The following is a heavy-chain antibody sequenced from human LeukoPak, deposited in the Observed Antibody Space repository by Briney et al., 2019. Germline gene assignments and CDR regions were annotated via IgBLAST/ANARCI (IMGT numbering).Heavy chain of an antibody. CDR1: GFTFSNAW. Sequence: GGSLRLSCAASGFTFSNAWMSWVRQAPGKGLEWVSAISGSGGSTYYADSVKGRFTISRDNSKNTLYLQMNSLRAEDTAVYYCAKGSGSYYLSAFDIWGQGTMVTVSS. V-gene: IGHV3-23*01. CDR3: AKGSGSYYLSAFDI. J-gene: IGHJ3*02. D-gene: IGHD1-26*01. CDR2: ISGSGGST.